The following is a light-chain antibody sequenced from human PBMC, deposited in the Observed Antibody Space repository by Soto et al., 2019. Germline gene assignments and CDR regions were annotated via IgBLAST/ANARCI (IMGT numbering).Light chain of an antibody. Sequence: EIVMTQSPATLSVSPGERATLSCRASQSVSTNLAWYQQTPGQPPSLLIYGAATRATGITARFSGSGSATEFTLTSLSLQYEDFAFYYCHHSDLGSAFGGGTKVEIK. J-gene: IGKJ4*01. CDR3: HHSDLGSA. CDR1: QSVSTN. V-gene: IGKV3-15*01. CDR2: GAA.